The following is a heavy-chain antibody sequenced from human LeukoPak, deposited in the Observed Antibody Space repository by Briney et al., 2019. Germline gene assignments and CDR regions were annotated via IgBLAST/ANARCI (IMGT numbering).Heavy chain of an antibody. CDR1: GYTFTGYY. CDR3: AKVLTKRVLRFLEWLLYNWFDP. CDR2: INPNSGGT. V-gene: IGHV1-2*02. Sequence: ASVKVSCKASGYTFTGYYMHWVRQAPGQGLEWMGWINPNSGGTNYAQKFQGRVTMTRDTSISTAYMELSRLRSDDTAVYYRAKVLTKRVLRFLEWLLYNWFDPWGQGTLVTVSS. D-gene: IGHD3-3*01. J-gene: IGHJ5*02.